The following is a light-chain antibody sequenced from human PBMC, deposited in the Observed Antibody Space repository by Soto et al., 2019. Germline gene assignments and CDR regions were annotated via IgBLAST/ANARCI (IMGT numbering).Light chain of an antibody. V-gene: IGLV2-14*03. J-gene: IGLJ1*01. CDR2: EVT. Sequence: QSVLTQPASVSGSPGQSITISCTGTSGDIGSYNRVSWYQQHPGKAPKLITYEVTDRPSGVSNRFSGSKSGNTASLTSSGLQAEDEAEYDGGSYTSSNTRACVFGTGTKVTVL. CDR3: GSYTSSNTRACV. CDR1: SGDIGSYNR.